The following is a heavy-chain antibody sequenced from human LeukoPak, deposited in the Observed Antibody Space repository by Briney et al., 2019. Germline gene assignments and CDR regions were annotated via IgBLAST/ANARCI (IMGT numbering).Heavy chain of an antibody. CDR3: AKKLDSSSWYYFDY. D-gene: IGHD6-13*01. Sequence: PGGSLRLSCAASGFTFSSYAMNWVRQAPGKGLEWVSAISGSGGSTYYADSVKGRFTISRDNSKNTLYLQMNSLRAEDTAVYYCAKKLDSSSWYYFDYWGQGTLVTVSS. CDR1: GFTFSSYA. CDR2: ISGSGGST. V-gene: IGHV3-23*01. J-gene: IGHJ4*02.